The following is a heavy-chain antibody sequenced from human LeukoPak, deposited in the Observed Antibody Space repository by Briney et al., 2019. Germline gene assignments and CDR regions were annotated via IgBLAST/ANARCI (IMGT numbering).Heavy chain of an antibody. CDR3: ARDFGGYCSGGSCYSGWSDY. Sequence: AGGSLRLSCAASGFTFSTYSMNWVRQAPGKGLEWVSSITSSSNYIYYADLVKGRFTISRDNAKNSLYLQMNSLRAEDTAVYYCARDFGGYCSGGSCYSGWSDYWGQGTLVTVSS. CDR2: ITSSSNYI. J-gene: IGHJ4*02. CDR1: GFTFSTYS. V-gene: IGHV3-21*01. D-gene: IGHD2-15*01.